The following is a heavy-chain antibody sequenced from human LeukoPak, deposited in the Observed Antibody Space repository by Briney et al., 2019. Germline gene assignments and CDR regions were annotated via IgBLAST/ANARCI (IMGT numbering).Heavy chain of an antibody. CDR1: GYTFTSYY. Sequence: ASVTVSCKASGYTFTSYYMHWVRQAPGQGLEWMGWINTNTGNPTYAQGFTGRFVFSLDTSVSTAYLQISSLKAEDTAVYYCARDRVSSQGSYGMDVWGQGTTVTVSS. V-gene: IGHV7-4-1*02. D-gene: IGHD1-26*01. CDR2: INTNTGNP. CDR3: ARDRVSSQGSYGMDV. J-gene: IGHJ6*02.